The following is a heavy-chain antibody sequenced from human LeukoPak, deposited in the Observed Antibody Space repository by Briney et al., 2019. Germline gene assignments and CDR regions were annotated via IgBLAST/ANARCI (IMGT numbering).Heavy chain of an antibody. CDR3: ARIGTTVRLDY. J-gene: IGHJ4*02. D-gene: IGHD4-17*01. CDR1: VGSSSGYY. Sequence: PETLSLTSALSVGSSSGYYWSWIPHPPGKGLEWSGEINHSGSTNYNPSLKSRVTISVDTTKNQFSLKLSSVTAADTAVYYCARIGTTVRLDYWGQGTLVTVSS. CDR2: INHSGST. V-gene: IGHV4-34*01.